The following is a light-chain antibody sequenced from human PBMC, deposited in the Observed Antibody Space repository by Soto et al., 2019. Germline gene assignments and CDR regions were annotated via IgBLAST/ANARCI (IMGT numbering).Light chain of an antibody. CDR1: ESVRSTY. Sequence: DIVLTQSPGILSLSPGDRATLSCRSSESVRSTYLAWYQQKRGQAPRLLIYEASSRASGIPDRFSGSGSGIDFTLTISKVEPEDVAVYYCQQYFNSPYMYTFGQGTVLEI. CDR2: EAS. V-gene: IGKV3-20*01. J-gene: IGKJ2*01. CDR3: QQYFNSPYMYT.